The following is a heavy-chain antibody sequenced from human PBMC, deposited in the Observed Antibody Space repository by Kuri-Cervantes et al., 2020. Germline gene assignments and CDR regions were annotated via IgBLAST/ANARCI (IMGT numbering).Heavy chain of an antibody. CDR2: ISGSGGST. D-gene: IGHD3-22*01. Sequence: GESLKISCAASGFTFSSYAMSWVRQAPGKGLEWVSAISGSGGSTYYADSVKGRFTISRDNSKNTLYLQMNSLRAEDTAVYYCAKLLGYYDSSGYYSRYYYYGMDVWGQGTTVTVSS. CDR3: AKLLGYYDSSGYYSRYYYYGMDV. V-gene: IGHV3-23*01. J-gene: IGHJ6*02. CDR1: GFTFSSYA.